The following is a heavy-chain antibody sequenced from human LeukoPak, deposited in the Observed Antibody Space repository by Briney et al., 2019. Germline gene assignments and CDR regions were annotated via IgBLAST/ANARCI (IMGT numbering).Heavy chain of an antibody. D-gene: IGHD6-13*01. CDR2: INSDGSST. Sequence: PGGSLRLSCAASGFTFSSYWMHWVRQAPGKGLVWVSRINSDGSSTSYADSVKGRFTISRDNAKNTLYLQMNSLRAEDTAVYYCAREGGYPSDNWFDPWGQGTLVTVSS. CDR3: AREGGYPSDNWFDP. CDR1: GFTFSSYW. J-gene: IGHJ5*02. V-gene: IGHV3-74*01.